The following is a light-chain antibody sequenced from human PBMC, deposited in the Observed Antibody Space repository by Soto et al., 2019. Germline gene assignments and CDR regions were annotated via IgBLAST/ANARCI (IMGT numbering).Light chain of an antibody. CDR1: QSVTSN. CDR2: GAS. J-gene: IGKJ5*01. CDR3: QQRSNWPIT. Sequence: EIVMTQSPATLSVSPGGRATLSCRASQSVTSNLAWYQQKPGQAPRLLIYGASTRATDIPARFSGSGSGTDFTLTISSLEPEDFAVYYCQQRSNWPITFGQGTRLEI. V-gene: IGKV3-15*01.